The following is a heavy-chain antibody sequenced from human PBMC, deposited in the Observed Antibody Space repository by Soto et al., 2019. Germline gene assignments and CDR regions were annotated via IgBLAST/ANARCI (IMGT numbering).Heavy chain of an antibody. CDR1: GFTFNTYV. CDR2: ISYSGDKT. D-gene: IGHD1-7*01. J-gene: IGHJ3*01. V-gene: IGHV3-23*01. Sequence: EVQLLESGGGLVQPGGSLILSCAASGFTFNTYVMNWFRQAPGKGLEWVSNISYSGDKTNYADSVKGRFTISRDNSRDTLFLQMNSVRADDAAVYYCARRARTAATDWGAFDVWGQGTMVTVSS. CDR3: ARRARTAATDWGAFDV.